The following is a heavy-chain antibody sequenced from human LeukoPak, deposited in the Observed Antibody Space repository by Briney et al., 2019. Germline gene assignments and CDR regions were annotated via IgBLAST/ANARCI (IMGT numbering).Heavy chain of an antibody. CDR1: GFTVSSSY. CDR3: GRSPRDSRDWTGTLDY. J-gene: IGHJ4*02. CDR2: IYTGGTT. V-gene: IGHV3-53*05. Sequence: PGGSLRLSCAASGFTVSSSYMSWVRQAPGKGLDWVSVIYTGGTTFYANSVKGRFTISRDDSKNTVHMQMNRLRVEDTAVYYCGRSPRDSRDWTGTLDYWGQGALVTVSS. D-gene: IGHD2-21*02.